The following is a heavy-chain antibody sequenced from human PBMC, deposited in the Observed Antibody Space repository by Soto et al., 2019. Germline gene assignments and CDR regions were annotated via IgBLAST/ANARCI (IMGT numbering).Heavy chain of an antibody. D-gene: IGHD3-10*01. J-gene: IGHJ4*02. V-gene: IGHV3-7*01. CDR3: RVGHYADY. CDR2: IKPDGSAK. CDR1: GFTFNTFW. Sequence: PGGSLRLSCAASGFTFNTFWMSWVRQAPGKGLEWVATIKPDGSAKGYVASVKGRFTISRDNAKNSLFLQMNSLRAEDTAVYYCRVGHYADYWTQGTLVTVSS.